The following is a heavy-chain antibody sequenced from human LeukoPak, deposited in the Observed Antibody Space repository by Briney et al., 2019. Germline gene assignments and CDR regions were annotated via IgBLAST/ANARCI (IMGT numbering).Heavy chain of an antibody. V-gene: IGHV3-21*06. CDR3: ARDGHGDFWRARRTYYMDV. D-gene: IGHD3-3*01. CDR1: GFRFSGYT. J-gene: IGHJ6*03. CDR2: ISSTSSYI. Sequence: GGSLRLSCAASGFRFSGYTMNWVRQAPGKGLEWVSSISSTSSYIYYADSVKGRFTISRDNAKNSLYLEMNSLRAEDTAVYYCARDGHGDFWRARRTYYMDVWGKGTTVTVSS.